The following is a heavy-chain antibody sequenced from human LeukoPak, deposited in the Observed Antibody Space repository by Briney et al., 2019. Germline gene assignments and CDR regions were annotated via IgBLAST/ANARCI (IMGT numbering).Heavy chain of an antibody. CDR2: ISYDGSNK. Sequence: GGSLRLSCAASGFTFSSYGMHWVRQAPGKGLEWVAVISYDGSNKYYADSVKGRFTISRDNSKNTLYLQMNSLRAEDTAVYYCARPYGEKNYYYGMDVWGQGTTVTVSS. CDR1: GFTFSSYG. CDR3: ARPYGEKNYYYGMDV. D-gene: IGHD4-17*01. V-gene: IGHV3-30*03. J-gene: IGHJ6*02.